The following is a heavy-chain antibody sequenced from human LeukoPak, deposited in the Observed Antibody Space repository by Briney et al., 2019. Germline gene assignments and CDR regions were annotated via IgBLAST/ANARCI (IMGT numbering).Heavy chain of an antibody. Sequence: SETLSLTCTVSGGSISSYYWSWIRQPPGKGLEWNGYIYYSGSTNYNPSLKSRVTISVDTSKNQFSLKLSSVTAADTAVYYCARSRWLQSYGMDVWGQGTLVTVSS. CDR1: GGSISSYY. CDR3: ARSRWLQSYGMDV. V-gene: IGHV4-59*01. CDR2: IYYSGST. D-gene: IGHD5-24*01. J-gene: IGHJ6*02.